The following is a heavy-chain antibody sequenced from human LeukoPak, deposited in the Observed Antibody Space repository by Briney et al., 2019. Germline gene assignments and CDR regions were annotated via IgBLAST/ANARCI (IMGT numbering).Heavy chain of an antibody. J-gene: IGHJ4*02. CDR1: GDSVSSNNAA. CDR2: TYFRSKWYN. D-gene: IGHD4-23*01. Sequence: SQTLSLTCAISGDSVSSNNAAWNWIRQSPSRGFEWLGRTYFRSKWYNDYAAPVKSRITVNPDTSKNHFSLQLSSVTPEDTAVYYCARTYGGNCDYWGQGTLVTVSS. V-gene: IGHV6-1*01. CDR3: ARTYGGNCDY.